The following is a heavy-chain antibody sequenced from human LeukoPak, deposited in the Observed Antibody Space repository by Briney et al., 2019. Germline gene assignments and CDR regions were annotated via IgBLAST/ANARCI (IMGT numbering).Heavy chain of an antibody. Sequence: PSETLSLTCALSGYSISSGYYWGWIRPSPGKGMEWIGNIYHSGITHYNPSLQGRITLSVDTSKNQFSLNLSSVTAADTAVYYCTRFSTASSRPAYYWGQGTLVIVSS. CDR3: TRFSTASSRPAYY. J-gene: IGHJ4*02. CDR1: GYSISSGYY. V-gene: IGHV4-38-2*01. CDR2: IYHSGIT. D-gene: IGHD1-14*01.